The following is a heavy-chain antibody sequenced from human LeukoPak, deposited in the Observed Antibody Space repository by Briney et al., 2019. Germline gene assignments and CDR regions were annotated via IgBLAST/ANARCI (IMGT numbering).Heavy chain of an antibody. Sequence: PSETLSLTCTVSGGSIYSRSNYWAWIRQPPGKGLEWIGAIYYSGTTFYNPSLKSRVTISVDTSKNQFSLKLSSVTAADTAVYYCNTYYYDSSGYYWGLLGFAGDYWGQGTLVTVSS. V-gene: IGHV4-39*01. J-gene: IGHJ4*02. CDR2: IYYSGTT. CDR3: NTYYYDSSGYYWGLLGFAGDY. D-gene: IGHD3-22*01. CDR1: GGSIYSRSNY.